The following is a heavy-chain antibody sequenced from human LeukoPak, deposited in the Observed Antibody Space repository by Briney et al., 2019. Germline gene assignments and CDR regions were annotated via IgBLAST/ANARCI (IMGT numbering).Heavy chain of an antibody. CDR2: IYTSGST. V-gene: IGHV4-61*02. CDR1: GGSISSGSYY. Sequence: SETLSLTCTVSGGSISSGSYYWSWIRQPAWKGLEWIGRIYTSGSTNYNPSLKSRVTISVDTSKNQFSLKLSSVTAADTAVYYCARGRITMVRGVTNWFDPWGQGTLVTVSS. J-gene: IGHJ5*02. CDR3: ARGRITMVRGVTNWFDP. D-gene: IGHD3-10*01.